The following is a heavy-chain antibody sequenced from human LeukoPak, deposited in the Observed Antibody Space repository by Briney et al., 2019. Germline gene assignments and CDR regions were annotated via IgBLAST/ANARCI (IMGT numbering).Heavy chain of an antibody. Sequence: SETLSLTCAVYGGSFSGYYWSWIRQPPGKGLEWIGEINHSGSTNYNPSLKSRVTISVDTSKNQFSLKLSSVTAADTAVYYCARLVCGGGSCPAEFDYWGQGTLVTVSS. V-gene: IGHV4-34*01. D-gene: IGHD2-15*01. CDR2: INHSGST. CDR1: GGSFSGYY. CDR3: ARLVCGGGSCPAEFDY. J-gene: IGHJ4*02.